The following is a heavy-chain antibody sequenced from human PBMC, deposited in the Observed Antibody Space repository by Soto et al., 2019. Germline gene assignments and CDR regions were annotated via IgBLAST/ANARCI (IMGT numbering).Heavy chain of an antibody. Sequence: QVQLVQSGAEVKEPGASVKVSCKSSGYIFSSHDINWVRQATGQGLEWMGSVNPNSGNTLYARRFQARLTMTRSTYISTAYMELSSLRFDDTAVYYCARAHDSGDVDYWGQGTLVTVSS. J-gene: IGHJ4*02. CDR2: VNPNSGNT. D-gene: IGHD4-17*01. CDR1: GYIFSSHD. CDR3: ARAHDSGDVDY. V-gene: IGHV1-8*01.